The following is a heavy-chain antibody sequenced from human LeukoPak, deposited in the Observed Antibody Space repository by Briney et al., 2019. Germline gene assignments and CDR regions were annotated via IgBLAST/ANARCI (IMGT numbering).Heavy chain of an antibody. V-gene: IGHV4-39*01. D-gene: IGHD3-3*01. CDR2: IYYSGST. J-gene: IGHJ4*02. CDR3: ARHARRGVYYDFWSGHSEFDY. CDR1: GGSISSYY. Sequence: PSETLSLTCTVSGGSISSYYWSWIRQPPGKGLEWIGSIYYSGSTYYNPSLKSRVTISVDTSKNQFSLKLSSVTAADTAVYYCARHARRGVYYDFWSGHSEFDYWGQGTLVTVSS.